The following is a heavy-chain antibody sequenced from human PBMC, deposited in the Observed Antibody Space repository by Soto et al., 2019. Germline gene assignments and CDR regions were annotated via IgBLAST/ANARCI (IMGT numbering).Heavy chain of an antibody. J-gene: IGHJ4*02. CDR2: TRDKPNSYTT. CDR3: ARVYDVVVKGDYTDY. D-gene: IGHD2-21*01. V-gene: IGHV3-72*01. CDR1: GFTFSDHY. Sequence: EVQLVESGGGLVQPGGSLRRSCVASGFTFSDHYMYWVRQAPGKGLGWVGRTRDKPNSYTTEFAASVKGIFTISRDDSKDALDLQMNSMKTEYTAVYYCARVYDVVVKGDYTDYWGQGKLVTVAA.